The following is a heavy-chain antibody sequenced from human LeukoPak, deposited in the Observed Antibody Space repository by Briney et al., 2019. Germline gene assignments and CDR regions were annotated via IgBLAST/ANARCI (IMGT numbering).Heavy chain of an antibody. CDR1: GGSISSYY. Sequence: PSETLSLTCTVSGGSISSYYWSWVRQPPGKGLEWIGSIYSSGSTNYNPSLKSRVTISVDTSKNQFSLRLTSVTAADTAVYYCATNRSGSYHFDYWGQGTLVTVSS. D-gene: IGHD6-19*01. V-gene: IGHV4-59*01. J-gene: IGHJ4*02. CDR2: IYSSGST. CDR3: ATNRSGSYHFDY.